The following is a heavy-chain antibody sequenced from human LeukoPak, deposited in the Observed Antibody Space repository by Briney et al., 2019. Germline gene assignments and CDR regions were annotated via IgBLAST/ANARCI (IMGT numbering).Heavy chain of an antibody. CDR2: IIPIFGTA. V-gene: IGHV1-69*13. D-gene: IGHD3-22*01. Sequence: VASVKVSCKASGYTFTSYDINWVRQATGQGLEWMGGIIPIFGTANYAQKFQGRVTITADESTSTAYMELSSLRSEDTAVYYCAREGEHETYYYDSSGYYDAFDIWGQGTMVTVSS. CDR1: GYTFTSYD. J-gene: IGHJ3*02. CDR3: AREGEHETYYYDSSGYYDAFDI.